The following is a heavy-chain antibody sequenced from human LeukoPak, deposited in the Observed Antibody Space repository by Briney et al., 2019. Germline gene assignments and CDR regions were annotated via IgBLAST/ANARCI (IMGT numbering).Heavy chain of an antibody. Sequence: SVKVSCKASGGTFSSYTISWVRQAPGQGLEWMGRIIPILGTANYAQKFQGRVTITADESTSTAYMELSSLRSEDTAVYYCARASSYDSSGPIDYWGQGTLVTVSS. CDR3: ARASSYDSSGPIDY. V-gene: IGHV1-69*08. CDR1: GGTFSSYT. D-gene: IGHD3-22*01. J-gene: IGHJ4*02. CDR2: IIPILGTA.